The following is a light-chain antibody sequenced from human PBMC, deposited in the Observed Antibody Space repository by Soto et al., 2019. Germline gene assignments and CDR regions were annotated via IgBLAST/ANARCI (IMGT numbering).Light chain of an antibody. CDR3: QQRSNWPFP. V-gene: IGKV3-11*01. Sequence: EIVLTQSPATLSLSPGERATLSCRASQSVSSYLAWYQQKPGQAPRLLIYDASNRATGIPARFSGSGSGTAFTLTISSLEPEDFAVYYCQQRSNWPFPFGPGTKVYIK. CDR2: DAS. CDR1: QSVSSY. J-gene: IGKJ3*01.